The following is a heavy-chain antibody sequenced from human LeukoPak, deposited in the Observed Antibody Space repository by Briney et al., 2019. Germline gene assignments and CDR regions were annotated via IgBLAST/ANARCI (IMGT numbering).Heavy chain of an antibody. CDR2: IYYSGNT. Sequence: KPSETLSLTCTISGASISSYYWSWIRQPPGKGLEWIGYIYYSGNTIYNPSLRGRVTISVDTSKNQFSLNLSSVTAADTAVYYCARGASSSWPTYYFDYWGQGTLVTVSS. D-gene: IGHD6-13*01. J-gene: IGHJ4*02. CDR1: GASISSYY. CDR3: ARGASSSWPTYYFDY. V-gene: IGHV4-59*01.